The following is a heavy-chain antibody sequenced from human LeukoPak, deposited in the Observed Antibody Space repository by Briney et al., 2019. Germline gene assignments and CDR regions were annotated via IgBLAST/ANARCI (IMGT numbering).Heavy chain of an antibody. Sequence: ASVKVSCKASGYTFTGYYMHWVRQAPGQGLEWMGRIIPIFGTANYAQKFQGRVTITTDESTSTAYMELSSLRSEDTAVYYCARDGYYGSGSATLYYYYMDVWGKGTTVTVSS. D-gene: IGHD3-10*01. CDR2: IIPIFGTA. CDR1: GYTFTGYY. V-gene: IGHV1-69*05. J-gene: IGHJ6*03. CDR3: ARDGYYGSGSATLYYYYMDV.